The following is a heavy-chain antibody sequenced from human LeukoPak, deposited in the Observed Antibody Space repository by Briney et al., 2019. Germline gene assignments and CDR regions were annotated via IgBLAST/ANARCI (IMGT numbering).Heavy chain of an antibody. V-gene: IGHV3-30*18. CDR1: GFTFSHYG. J-gene: IGHJ4*02. Sequence: GRSLRLSCAASGFTFSHYGVHWVRQAPGKGLEWVAVISYDGSNKYVADSVKARFTISRDNSKNTVFLQMNSLRVEDTALYYCAKKHHSGSGGYSHVDSWGQGTLVTVSS. CDR3: AKKHHSGSGGYSHVDS. D-gene: IGHD3-10*01. CDR2: ISYDGSNK.